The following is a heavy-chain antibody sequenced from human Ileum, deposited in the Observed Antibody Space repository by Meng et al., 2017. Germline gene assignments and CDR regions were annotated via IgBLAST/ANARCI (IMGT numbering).Heavy chain of an antibody. V-gene: IGHV4-4*03. D-gene: IGHD4-23*01. CDR3: ARHGGYYQGF. J-gene: IGHJ4*02. CDR1: LGSITSDTH. Sequence: QDRALGLWNPPGTLPFPGAVLLGSITSDTHWSWVRLPPGKGLEWIGQISHNRSTFYNPSLKSRVTMSVDKSKSQFSLMLTSVTAADTAVYYCARHGGYYQGFWGQGTLVTVSS. CDR2: ISHNRST.